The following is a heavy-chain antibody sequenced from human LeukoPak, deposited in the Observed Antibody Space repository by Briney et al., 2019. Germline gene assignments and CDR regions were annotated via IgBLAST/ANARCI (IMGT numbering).Heavy chain of an antibody. J-gene: IGHJ3*02. CDR3: ATTYLYACDI. CDR1: GGSISSYY. D-gene: IGHD1-1*01. Sequence: PSETLSLTCTVSGGSISSYYWSWIRQPPGKGLEWIGYIYYSGSTNYNPSLKSRVTISVDTSKNQFSLKLSSVTAADTAVYYCATTYLYACDIWGQGTMVTVSS. CDR2: IYYSGST. V-gene: IGHV4-59*01.